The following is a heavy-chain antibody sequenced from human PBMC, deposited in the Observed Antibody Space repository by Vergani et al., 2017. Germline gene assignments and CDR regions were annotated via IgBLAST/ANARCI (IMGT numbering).Heavy chain of an antibody. V-gene: IGHV5-51*01. CDR2: IYPGDSDT. J-gene: IGHJ5*02. D-gene: IGHD3-3*01. CDR1: GYSFTIYW. CDR3: AKTHDFSSLYSSYNWFDP. Sequence: EVQLVQSGAEVKKPGESLKISCKASGYSFTIYWIGWVRQMPGEGLEWMGIIYPGDSDTTYSPSFQGQITISVDRSITTAYLQWSSLRSSDSATYYCAKTHDFSSLYSSYNWFDPWGQGTQVTVSS.